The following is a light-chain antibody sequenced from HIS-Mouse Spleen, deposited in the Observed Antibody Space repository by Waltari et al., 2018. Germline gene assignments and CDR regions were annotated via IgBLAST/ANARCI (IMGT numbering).Light chain of an antibody. CDR3: QAWDSSTAV. CDR2: QDS. CDR1: KLGDKY. Sequence: SYELTQPPSVSVSPGQTASITCSGDKLGDKYACWYQQKPGQSPVLAIYQDSKRPSGIPGLFPGSNSGNTATLTISGTQAMDEADYYCQAWDSSTAVFGGGTKLTVL. V-gene: IGLV3-1*01. J-gene: IGLJ2*01.